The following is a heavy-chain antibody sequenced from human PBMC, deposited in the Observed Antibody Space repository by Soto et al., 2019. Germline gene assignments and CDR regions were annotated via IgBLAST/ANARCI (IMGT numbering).Heavy chain of an antibody. Sequence: SDTLSLTCAVSGGSISSSNWWSWVRQPPGKGLEWIGEIYHSGSTNYNPSLKSRVTISVDKAKNQFSLKLSSVSAADTAVYYCAGGVVITNYYYSGMDVWGHGTTITVSS. CDR1: GGSISSSNW. CDR2: IYHSGST. J-gene: IGHJ6*02. CDR3: AGGVVITNYYYSGMDV. D-gene: IGHD3-22*01. V-gene: IGHV4-4*02.